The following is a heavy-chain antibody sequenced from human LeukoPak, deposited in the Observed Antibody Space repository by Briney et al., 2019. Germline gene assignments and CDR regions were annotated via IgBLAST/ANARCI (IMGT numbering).Heavy chain of an antibody. CDR3: ATRGLGYRMGSLRMGAFDI. J-gene: IGHJ3*02. Sequence: RPSETLSLTCTVSGGSISSSSYYWGWIRQPPGKGLEWIGEINHSGSTNYNPSLKSRVTISVDMSKNQFSLKLSSVTAADTAVYYCATRGLGYRMGSLRMGAFDIWGQGTMVTVSS. CDR2: INHSGST. D-gene: IGHD2-15*01. CDR1: GGSISSSSYY. V-gene: IGHV4-39*07.